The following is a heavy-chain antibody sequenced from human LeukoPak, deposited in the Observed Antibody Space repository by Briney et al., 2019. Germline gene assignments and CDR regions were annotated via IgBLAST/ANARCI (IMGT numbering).Heavy chain of an antibody. J-gene: IGHJ2*01. CDR3: ALGVVKDYFDL. CDR2: ISAYNVNT. D-gene: IGHD2-15*01. CDR1: GYTFIGHD. Sequence: GASVKVSCKASGYTFIGHDISWVRQAPGQGLEWMGWISAYNVNTDYAQKFQGRVTMTTDTFTSTAYMELRSLRSDDTAVYYCALGVVKDYFDLWGRGTLVTVSS. V-gene: IGHV1-18*01.